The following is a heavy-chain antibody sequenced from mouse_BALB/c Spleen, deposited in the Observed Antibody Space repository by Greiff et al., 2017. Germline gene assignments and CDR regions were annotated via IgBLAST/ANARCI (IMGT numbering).Heavy chain of an antibody. J-gene: IGHJ2*01. Sequence: VQLQQSGPELVKPGASVKISCKASGYTFTDYYINWVKQKPGQGLEWIGWIYPGSGNTKYNEKFKGKATLTVDTSSSTAYIQLSSLTSEDTAVYFCARSQGYDYFDYWGQGTTLTVSS. CDR3: ARSQGYDYFDY. CDR2: IYPGSGNT. V-gene: IGHV1-84*02. CDR1: GYTFTDYY. D-gene: IGHD2-14*01.